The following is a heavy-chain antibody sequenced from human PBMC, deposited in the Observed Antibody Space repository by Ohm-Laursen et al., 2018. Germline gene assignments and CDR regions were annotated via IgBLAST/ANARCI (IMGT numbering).Heavy chain of an antibody. CDR2: LSASGGHT. CDR1: GFTFTNYA. V-gene: IGHV3-23*01. J-gene: IGHJ5*02. D-gene: IGHD3-22*01. CDR3: ARDLADSSGAPFDP. Sequence: GSLRLSCSASGFTFTNYAMSWVRQAPGKGLEWVSTLSASGGHTYYADSVKGRFTISRDTSKNSLYLQMNSLRAEDTAVYYCARDLADSSGAPFDPWGQGTLVTVSS.